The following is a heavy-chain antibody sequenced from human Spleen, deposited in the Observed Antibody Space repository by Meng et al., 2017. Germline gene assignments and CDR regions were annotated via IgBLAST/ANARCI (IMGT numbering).Heavy chain of an antibody. CDR2: IMQDGSEK. J-gene: IGHJ4*02. CDR3: AKEGCSGGSCDSGTDY. Sequence: GESLKISCAASGLTFSTYWMSWVRQAPGKGLEWVANIMQDGSEKYYVDSVKGRFTISRDNAKSSLYLQMNSLRAEDTALYYCAKEGCSGGSCDSGTDYWGQGTQVTVSS. D-gene: IGHD2-15*01. V-gene: IGHV3-7*03. CDR1: GLTFSTYW.